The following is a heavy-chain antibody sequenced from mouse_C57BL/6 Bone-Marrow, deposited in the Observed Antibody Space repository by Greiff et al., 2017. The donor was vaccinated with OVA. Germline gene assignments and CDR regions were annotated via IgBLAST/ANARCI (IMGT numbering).Heavy chain of an antibody. CDR1: GFNIKDDY. Sequence: VMLVESGAELVRPGASVKLSCTASGFNIKDDYMHWVKQRPEQGLEWIGWIDPENGDTEYASKFQGKATITADTSSNTAYLQLSSLTSEDTAVYYCTSYGNFDYWGQGTTLTVSS. V-gene: IGHV14-4*01. CDR3: TSYGNFDY. D-gene: IGHD2-1*01. CDR2: IDPENGDT. J-gene: IGHJ2*01.